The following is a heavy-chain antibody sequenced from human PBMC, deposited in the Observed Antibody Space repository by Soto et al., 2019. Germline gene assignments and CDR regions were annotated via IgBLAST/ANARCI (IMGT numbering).Heavy chain of an antibody. CDR3: ARAYRENYFYAMDV. V-gene: IGHV1-69*01. J-gene: IGHJ6*02. D-gene: IGHD1-26*01. CDR1: GGSFSNYA. CDR2: IIPMFGIG. Sequence: QVQLVQSGAEVKMPGSSVRVSCKASGGSFSNYAISWVRQAPGQGLEWMGGIIPMFGIGNYAEKFLGRVPITADESTSTSHMELSSLRSEATAVYFCARAYRENYFYAMDVWGQGTTVTVSS.